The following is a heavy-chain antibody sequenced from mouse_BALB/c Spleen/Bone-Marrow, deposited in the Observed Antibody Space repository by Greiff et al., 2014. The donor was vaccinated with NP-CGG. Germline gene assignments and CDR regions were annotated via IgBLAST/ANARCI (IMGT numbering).Heavy chain of an antibody. Sequence: EVKLVESGGGLVQPGGSRKLSCAASGFTFSSFGMHWIRQAPGKGLEWVGYISSGSSTFYYAEKVKGRFTVSRDNPKNTLFLQMTGLRSEEKAMYYYARKGGDYAGLDYWGQGTTLTVSS. CDR1: GFTFSSFG. D-gene: IGHD2-13*01. CDR2: ISSGSSTF. V-gene: IGHV5-17*02. CDR3: ARKGGDYAGLDY. J-gene: IGHJ2*01.